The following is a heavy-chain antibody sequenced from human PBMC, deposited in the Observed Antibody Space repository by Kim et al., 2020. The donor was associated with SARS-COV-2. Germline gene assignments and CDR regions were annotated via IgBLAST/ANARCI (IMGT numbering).Heavy chain of an antibody. V-gene: IGHV3-53*01. D-gene: IGHD3-22*01. Sequence: GGSLRLSCAASGFIVSSDCMSWVRQAPGKGLEWVSLIYSGGTTYYADSVKGRFTISRDKSKNTLFLQMTSLRAEDTAVYYCVSDLGYTDDRGGYNHWGPGTLVTVSS. CDR2: IYSGGTT. J-gene: IGHJ4*02. CDR3: VSDLGYTDDRGGYNH. CDR1: GFIVSSDC.